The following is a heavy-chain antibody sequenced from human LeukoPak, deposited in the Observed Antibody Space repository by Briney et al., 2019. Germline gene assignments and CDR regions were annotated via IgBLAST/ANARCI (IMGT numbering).Heavy chain of an antibody. CDR3: AKDFDFWSGNHAFDI. J-gene: IGHJ3*02. CDR2: ISGSGGST. D-gene: IGHD3-3*01. V-gene: IGHV3-23*01. CDR1: GFTFSSYA. Sequence: GGSLRLSCAASGFTFSSYAMSWVRQAPGKGVGWVSAISGSGGSTYYADSVKGRFTISRDNSKNTLYLQMNSLRAEDTAVYYCAKDFDFWSGNHAFDIWGQGTMVTVSS.